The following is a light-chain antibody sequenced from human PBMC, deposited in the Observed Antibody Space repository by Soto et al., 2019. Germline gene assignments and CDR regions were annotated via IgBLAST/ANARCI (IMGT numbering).Light chain of an antibody. CDR3: QQYYSSPYT. V-gene: IGKV4-1*01. J-gene: IGKJ2*01. Sequence: DIVMTQSPDSLAVSLGERATINCKSSQSVLYSSNNNNYLAWYQQKPGQPPNLLIYWASTRESGVPDRFSGSGSGTDFTLTISSLQAEDVAVYYCQQYYSSPYTFGQGTQLEIK. CDR1: QSVLYSSNNNNY. CDR2: WAS.